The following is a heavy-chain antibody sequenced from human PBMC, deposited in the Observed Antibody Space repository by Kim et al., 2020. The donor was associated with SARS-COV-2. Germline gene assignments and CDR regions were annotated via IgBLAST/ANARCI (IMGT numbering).Heavy chain of an antibody. V-gene: IGHV3-7*01. D-gene: IGHD3-22*01. CDR2: IKEDGSDK. J-gene: IGHJ6*02. CDR3: ARGSGHSSDRYV. CDR1: GFSFSDYW. Sequence: GGSLRLSCAASGFSFSDYWMSWVRQAPGKGLEWVGKIKEDGSDKYYVDSVKGRFTISRDNAKNSLYLQMNSLGAEDTAIYYCARGSGHSSDRYVWGQGTTVTVSS.